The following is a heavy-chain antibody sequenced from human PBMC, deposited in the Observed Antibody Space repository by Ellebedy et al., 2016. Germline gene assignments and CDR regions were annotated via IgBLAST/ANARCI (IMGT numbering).Heavy chain of an antibody. D-gene: IGHD2-8*02. Sequence: GESLKISXAASGFTFTSYAMNWVRQAPGKGLEWVSSISDNSNYIFYIDSVKGRFTISRDNSKRTLSLQMNSLRAEDTAVYYCAKAVLELHAFDIWGQGTLVTVSS. J-gene: IGHJ3*02. CDR3: AKAVLELHAFDI. V-gene: IGHV3-23*05. CDR1: GFTFTSYA. CDR2: ISDNSNYI.